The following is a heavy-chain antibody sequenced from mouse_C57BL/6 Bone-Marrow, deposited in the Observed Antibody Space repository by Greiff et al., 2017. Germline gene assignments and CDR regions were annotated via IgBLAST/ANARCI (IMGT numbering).Heavy chain of an antibody. V-gene: IGHV5-6*01. CDR2: ISSGGSYT. D-gene: IGHD4-1*02. Sequence: EVMLVDSGGDLVKPGGSLKLSCAASGFTFSSYGMSWVRQTPDKRLEWVATISSGGSYTYYPDSVKGRFTISRDNAKNTLYLQMSSLKSEDTAMYYCARLSNWEVDYWGQGTTLTVSS. J-gene: IGHJ2*01. CDR1: GFTFSSYG. CDR3: ARLSNWEVDY.